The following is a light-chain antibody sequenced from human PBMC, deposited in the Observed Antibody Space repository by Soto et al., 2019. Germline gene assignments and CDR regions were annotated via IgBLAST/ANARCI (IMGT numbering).Light chain of an antibody. Sequence: SYELTQPPSVSVAPGKTARITCGGNNIGSKSVHWYQQKPGQAPVLVIYYDSDRPSGIPERFSGSNSGNTATQTISRVEAGDEADYYCQVWDSSSDRDVVFGGGTKVTVL. CDR2: YDS. J-gene: IGLJ2*01. CDR1: NIGSKS. V-gene: IGLV3-21*04. CDR3: QVWDSSSDRDVV.